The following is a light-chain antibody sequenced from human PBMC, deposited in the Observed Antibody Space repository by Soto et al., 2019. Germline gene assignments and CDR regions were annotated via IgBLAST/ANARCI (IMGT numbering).Light chain of an antibody. V-gene: IGLV1-40*01. Sequence: QAVVTQPPSVSGAPGQRVTISCTGSSSNIGAGYDVHWYQQLPGTAPKLLIYGNSNRPSGVPDRFSGSKSGTSASLAITRLQAEDEADYYCQSYDSSLSGSRVFGGGTKLTVL. CDR2: GNS. CDR3: QSYDSSLSGSRV. CDR1: SSNIGAGYD. J-gene: IGLJ2*01.